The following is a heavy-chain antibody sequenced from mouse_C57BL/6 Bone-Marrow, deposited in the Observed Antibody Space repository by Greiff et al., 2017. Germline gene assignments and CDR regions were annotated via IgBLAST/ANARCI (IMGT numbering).Heavy chain of an antibody. CDR2: ISSGSSTI. D-gene: IGHD2-1*01. CDR1: GFTFSDYG. J-gene: IGHJ3*01. Sequence: DVQLVESGGGLVKPGGSLKLSCAASGFTFSDYGMHWVRQAPEKGLAWVAYISSGSSTIYYADTVKGRFTISRDNAKNTLFLQMTSLRSEDTAMYYCARRDGNYSWFAYWGQGTLVTVSA. CDR3: ARRDGNYSWFAY. V-gene: IGHV5-17*01.